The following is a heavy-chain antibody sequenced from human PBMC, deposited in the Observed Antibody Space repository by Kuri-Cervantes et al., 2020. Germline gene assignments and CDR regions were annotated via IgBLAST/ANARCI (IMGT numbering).Heavy chain of an antibody. D-gene: IGHD2-2*01. CDR3: ARHSGTIVAVPPSIWEYYYYIDV. Sequence: GESLKISCAASGFSFSSNWMSWARQAPGKGLEWLANIKEDGSEKYYVDSVKGRFTISRDNTKNTLYLQMDSLRAEDTAVYYCARHSGTIVAVPPSIWEYYYYIDVWGKGTSVTVSS. CDR2: IKEDGSEK. V-gene: IGHV3-7*01. J-gene: IGHJ6*03. CDR1: GFSFSSNW.